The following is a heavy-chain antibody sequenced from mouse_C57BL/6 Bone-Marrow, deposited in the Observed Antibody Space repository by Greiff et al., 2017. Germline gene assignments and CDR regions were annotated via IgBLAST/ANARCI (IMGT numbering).Heavy chain of an antibody. CDR3: ARLDGSSHAMDY. CDR2: INSDGGST. Sequence: EVKLLESGGGLVQPGESLKLSCESNEYEFPSHDMSWVRKTPEKRLELVAAINSDGGSTYYPDTMERRFIISRDNTKKTLYLQMSSLRAEDTALYYCARLDGSSHAMDYWGQGTSVTVSS. V-gene: IGHV5-2*03. J-gene: IGHJ4*01. D-gene: IGHD1-1*01. CDR1: EYEFPSHD.